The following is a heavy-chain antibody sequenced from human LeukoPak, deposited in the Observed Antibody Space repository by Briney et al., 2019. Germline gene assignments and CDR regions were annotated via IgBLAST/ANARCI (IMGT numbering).Heavy chain of an antibody. CDR1: GFTFSSYW. CDR3: AREAGGGYYFDY. V-gene: IGHV3-7*01. J-gene: IGHJ4*02. Sequence: PGGSLRLSCAASGFTFSSYWMSWVRQAPGKGLEWVANTKQDGIEKYYMDSVKGRFTISRDNAKNSLYLQMNSLRAEDTAVYYCAREAGGGYYFDYWGQGTLVTVSS. CDR2: TKQDGIEK. D-gene: IGHD3-16*01.